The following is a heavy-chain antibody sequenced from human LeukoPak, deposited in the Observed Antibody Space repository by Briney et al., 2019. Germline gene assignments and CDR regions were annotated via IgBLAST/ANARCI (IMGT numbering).Heavy chain of an antibody. CDR2: IVVGSGNT. Sequence: VKVTFKGSGFTFTSSAVQWLRQPRGQGREWIGWIVVGSGNTNYAQKFQEIVTITRDMSTSTAYMELSSLRSEDTVVYYCAAPGIVSTFDYWGQGTLVTVSS. D-gene: IGHD5/OR15-5a*01. J-gene: IGHJ4*02. CDR1: GFTFTSSA. V-gene: IGHV1-58*01. CDR3: AAPGIVSTFDY.